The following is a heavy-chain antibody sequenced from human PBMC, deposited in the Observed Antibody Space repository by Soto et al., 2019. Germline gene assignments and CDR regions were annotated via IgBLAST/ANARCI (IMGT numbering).Heavy chain of an antibody. CDR2: IKSKTDGGTT. D-gene: IGHD3-16*02. CDR1: GFTFSNAW. V-gene: IGHV3-15*01. Sequence: PGGSLRLSCAASGFTFSNAWMSWVRQAPGKGLEWVGRIKSKTDGGTTDYAAPVKGRFTISRDDSKNTLYLQMNSLKTEDTAVYYCTTVGYDYVWGSYRYPPNDYWGQGTLVTVSS. CDR3: TTVGYDYVWGSYRYPPNDY. J-gene: IGHJ4*02.